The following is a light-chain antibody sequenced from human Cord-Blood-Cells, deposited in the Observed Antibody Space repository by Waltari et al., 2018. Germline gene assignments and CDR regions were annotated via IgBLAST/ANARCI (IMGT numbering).Light chain of an antibody. V-gene: IGLV2-14*01. Sequence: QSALTQPASVSGSPGQSITISCTGTSSDVGGYNYVSWYQQHTGKTPKLMIYDVSNRPSGVSNRFSGSKSGNTASLTISGLQAEDEADDYCSSYTSSSTLVFGGGTKLTVL. CDR1: SSDVGGYNY. CDR3: SSYTSSSTLV. CDR2: DVS. J-gene: IGLJ2*01.